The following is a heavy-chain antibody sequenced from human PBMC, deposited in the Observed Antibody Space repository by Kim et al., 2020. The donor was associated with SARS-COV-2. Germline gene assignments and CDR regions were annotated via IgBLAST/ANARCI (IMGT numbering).Heavy chain of an antibody. J-gene: IGHJ3*02. CDR2: SENT. Sequence: SENTTHNPSLKSRVTISVDTSKNQFSLKLGSVTAADTAVYYCASNVNAFDIWGQGTMVTVSS. CDR3: ASNVNAFDI. V-gene: IGHV4-34*01.